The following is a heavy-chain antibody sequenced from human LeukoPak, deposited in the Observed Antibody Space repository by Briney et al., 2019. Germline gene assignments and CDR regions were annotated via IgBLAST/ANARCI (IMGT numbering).Heavy chain of an antibody. J-gene: IGHJ3*02. V-gene: IGHV3-64*01. CDR2: ISRNGNST. D-gene: IGHD2-2*01. CDR1: GFTFSTYA. Sequence: GGSLRLSCAGSGFTFSTYAMQWVRQAPGKGLEYVSAISRNGNSTYYANSVKGRFTISRDNSKNTLYLQMGSLRAEDMAMYYCAKDMTPVPATPGGAFDIWGQGTMVTVSS. CDR3: AKDMTPVPATPGGAFDI.